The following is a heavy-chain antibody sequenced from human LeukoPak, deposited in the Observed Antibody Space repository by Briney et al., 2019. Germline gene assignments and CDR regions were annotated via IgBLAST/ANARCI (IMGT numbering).Heavy chain of an antibody. J-gene: IGHJ3*01. CDR1: GFTLSTYW. D-gene: IGHD6-19*01. Sequence: GGSLRLSCVASGFTLSTYWMSWVRQAPGKGLEWVASIKQDGSEKYYVGSVKGRFDISRDNAKNSLYLQMNSLGVEDTAVYYCARVDGIAVAPDDAFDVWGQGTMVTVSS. CDR2: IKQDGSEK. V-gene: IGHV3-7*03. CDR3: ARVDGIAVAPDDAFDV.